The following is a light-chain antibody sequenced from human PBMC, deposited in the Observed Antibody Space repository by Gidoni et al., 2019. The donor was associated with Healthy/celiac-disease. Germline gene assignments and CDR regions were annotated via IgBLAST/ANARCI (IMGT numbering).Light chain of an antibody. Sequence: QSVLTQPPSASGTPGQRVTISCSGSSSNIGSNYVYWYQQLPGTAPKLLIYRNNQRPSGVPDRFSGSKSGTSASLAISGLRSEDEADYYCAAWDDSLSHNYVFGTGTKVTVL. V-gene: IGLV1-47*01. J-gene: IGLJ1*01. CDR2: RNN. CDR3: AAWDDSLSHNYV. CDR1: SSNIGSNY.